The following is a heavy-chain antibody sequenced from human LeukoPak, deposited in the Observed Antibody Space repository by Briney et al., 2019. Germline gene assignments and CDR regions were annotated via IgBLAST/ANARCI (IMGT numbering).Heavy chain of an antibody. CDR1: GFTVSNNY. V-gene: IGHV3-53*01. CDR2: IYSGGST. J-gene: IGHJ4*02. D-gene: IGHD5-18*01. Sequence: SGGSLRLSCAASGFTVSNNYMSWVRQAPGKGLEWVSLIYSGGSTYYADSVKGRFTISRDNSMNTLYLQVNSLRAEDTAMYYCARGLRGYKYGSDYWGQGTLVTVSS. CDR3: ARGLRGYKYGSDY.